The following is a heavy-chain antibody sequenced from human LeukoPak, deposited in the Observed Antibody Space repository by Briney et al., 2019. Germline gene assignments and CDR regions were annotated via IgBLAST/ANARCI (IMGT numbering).Heavy chain of an antibody. J-gene: IGHJ6*03. CDR3: ARATSRSYYYYYYMDV. Sequence: PGGSLRLSCAASGFTFSSYGMHWVRQAPGKGLEWVAFIRYDGSNKYYADSVKGRFTISRDNSKNTLYLQMNSLRGEDTAVYYCARATSRSYYYYYYMDVWGKGTTVTVSS. D-gene: IGHD3-10*01. CDR2: IRYDGSNK. CDR1: GFTFSSYG. V-gene: IGHV3-30*02.